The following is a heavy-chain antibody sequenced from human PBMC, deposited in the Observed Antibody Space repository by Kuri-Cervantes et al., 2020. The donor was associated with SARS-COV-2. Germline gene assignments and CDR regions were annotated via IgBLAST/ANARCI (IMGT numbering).Heavy chain of an antibody. CDR2: FDPEDGET. D-gene: IGHD1-26*01. CDR3: ARADASGSYYGAFGAFDI. CDR1: GYTLTELS. Sequence: ASVKVSCKVSGYTLTELSMHWVRQAPGKGLEWMGGFDPEDGETIYAQKFQGRVTMTEDTSTDTAYMELSSLRSDDTAVYYCARADASGSYYGAFGAFDIWGQGTMVSVSS. J-gene: IGHJ3*02. V-gene: IGHV1-24*01.